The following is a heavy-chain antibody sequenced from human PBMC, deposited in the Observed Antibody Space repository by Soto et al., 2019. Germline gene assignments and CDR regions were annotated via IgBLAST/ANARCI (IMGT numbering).Heavy chain of an antibody. CDR3: ARLPNYDFWNGYFSY. J-gene: IGHJ4*02. CDR2: IYPGDSDT. Sequence: GESLKISCQGSGYSFTSNWIGWVRQMPGKGLEWMGIIYPGDSDTRYSPSFQGQVTISADKSTTTAYLQWSSLKASDTAIYYCARLPNYDFWNGYFSYWGQGTLVTVSS. CDR1: GYSFTSNW. D-gene: IGHD3-3*01. V-gene: IGHV5-51*01.